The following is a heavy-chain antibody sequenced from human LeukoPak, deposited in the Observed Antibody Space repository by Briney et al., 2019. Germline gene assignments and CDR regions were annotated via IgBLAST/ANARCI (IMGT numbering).Heavy chain of an antibody. D-gene: IGHD6-19*01. CDR3: ARDVGYSSGWYNFDY. J-gene: IGHJ4*02. CDR1: GGSFSGYY. CDR2: INHSGST. V-gene: IGHV4-34*01. Sequence: SETLSLTCAVSGGSFSGYYWSWIRQPPGKGLEWIGEINHSGSTNYNPSLKSRVTISVDTSKNQFSLKLSSVTAGDTAVYYCARDVGYSSGWYNFDYWGQGILVTVSS.